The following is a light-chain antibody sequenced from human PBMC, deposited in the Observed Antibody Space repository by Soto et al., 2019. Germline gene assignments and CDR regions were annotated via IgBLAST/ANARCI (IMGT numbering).Light chain of an antibody. Sequence: DIHLTQSPSFLSASVGDRVTITCRASQGIASSLAWYQQKAGKAPKLLIYAASTLEIGVPSRFSGSGPGTEFTLTSSSLQPEDFAIYYCQQFNSYPLTFGGGTKVEIK. V-gene: IGKV1-9*01. J-gene: IGKJ4*02. CDR3: QQFNSYPLT. CDR1: QGIASS. CDR2: AAS.